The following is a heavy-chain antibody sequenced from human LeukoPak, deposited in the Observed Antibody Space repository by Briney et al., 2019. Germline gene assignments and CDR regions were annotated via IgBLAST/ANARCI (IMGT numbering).Heavy chain of an antibody. D-gene: IGHD6-13*01. CDR3: ARLGSSWYGPAGAFDI. CDR1: GSRFTSYW. V-gene: IGHV5-51*01. Sequence: GGPLQISCQGSGSRFTSYWIGGVRQLHGKGLEGMGIIYPGDSDTTYTPSFQRHVPISAHKSIRTAYLQWSSLKASDTAMYYCARLGSSWYGPAGAFDIWGQGTMVTVSS. J-gene: IGHJ3*02. CDR2: IYPGDSDT.